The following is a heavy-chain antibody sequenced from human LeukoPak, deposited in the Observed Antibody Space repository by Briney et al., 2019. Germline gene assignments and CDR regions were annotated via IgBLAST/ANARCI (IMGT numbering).Heavy chain of an antibody. D-gene: IGHD2-2*01. Sequence: GGSLRLSCAASGFTFSSYAMSWVRQAPGKGLEWVSAISGSGGSTYYADSVKGRFTISRDNAKNPLYLQMNSLRAEDTAVYYCARDGPAAISYFDYWGQGTLVTVSS. CDR3: ARDGPAAISYFDY. CDR2: ISGSGGST. J-gene: IGHJ4*02. V-gene: IGHV3-23*01. CDR1: GFTFSSYA.